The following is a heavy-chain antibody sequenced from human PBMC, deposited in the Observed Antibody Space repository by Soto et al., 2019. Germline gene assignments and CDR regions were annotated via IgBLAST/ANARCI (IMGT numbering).Heavy chain of an antibody. D-gene: IGHD6-19*01. Sequence: GGSLRLSCAASGFTFRSYAMHWVRQAPGKGLEWVAVISYDESDKYYADSLKGRFTISRDSSKNTLYLQMNSLRGEDTAVYYCARDLSVAGPDYWGQGTLVTVSS. V-gene: IGHV3-30*03. CDR1: GFTFRSYA. CDR3: ARDLSVAGPDY. CDR2: ISYDESDK. J-gene: IGHJ4*02.